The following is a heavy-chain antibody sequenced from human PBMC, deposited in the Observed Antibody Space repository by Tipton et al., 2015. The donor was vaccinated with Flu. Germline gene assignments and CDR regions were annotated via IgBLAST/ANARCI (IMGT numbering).Heavy chain of an antibody. Sequence: GSLRLSCAASGFTVSSNYMSWVRQAPGKGLEWVSVIYSGGSTYYADSVKGRFTISRDNSKNTLYLQMNSLRAEDTAVYYCARSYDSSGYDYWGQGTLVTVSS. CDR3: ARSYDSSGYDY. CDR1: GFTVSSNY. D-gene: IGHD3-22*01. CDR2: IYSGGST. J-gene: IGHJ4*02. V-gene: IGHV3-53*01.